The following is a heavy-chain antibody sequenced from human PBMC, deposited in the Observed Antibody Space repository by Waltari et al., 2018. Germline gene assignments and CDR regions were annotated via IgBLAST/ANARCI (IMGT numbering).Heavy chain of an antibody. CDR3: VRHRTTYPLEIDY. V-gene: IGHV5-10-1*01. D-gene: IGHD2-2*01. CDR2: IDPSDSFR. Sequence: EVQLVQSGAEVKKPEESLRIPVEGSGYGFPSHWISWVRQMPGNGLEWVGRIDPSDSFRNYGPAFEGHVTISVDQSLRTAYLQWDSLKASDTAIYYCVRHRTTYPLEIDYWGQGTLVIVSS. J-gene: IGHJ4*02. CDR1: GYGFPSHW.